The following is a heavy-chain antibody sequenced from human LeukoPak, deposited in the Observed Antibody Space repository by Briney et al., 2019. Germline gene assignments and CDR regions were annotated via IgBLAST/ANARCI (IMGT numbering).Heavy chain of an antibody. Sequence: SETLSLTCTVSGGPISNYYWSWIRQPPGKGLEWIGYIYYTGTTKSNPSLKSRVTTSIETSKNQFSLKLSSVTAADTAVYYCARWFGAIDYWGQGTLVTVSS. J-gene: IGHJ4*02. V-gene: IGHV4-59*01. D-gene: IGHD3-10*01. CDR3: ARWFGAIDY. CDR1: GGPISNYY. CDR2: IYYTGTT.